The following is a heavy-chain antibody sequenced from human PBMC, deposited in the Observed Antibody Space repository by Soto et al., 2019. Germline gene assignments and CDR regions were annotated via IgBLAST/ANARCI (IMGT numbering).Heavy chain of an antibody. D-gene: IGHD3-22*01. CDR2: ISYDGSNK. CDR1: GFTFSSYG. J-gene: IGHJ4*02. V-gene: IGHV3-30*18. Sequence: GGSLRLSCAASGFTFSSYGMHWVRQAPGKGLEWVAVISYDGSNKYYADSVKGRFTISRDNSKNTPYLQMNSPRAEDTAGYYFAKDSPQPKIEPPYGGQGTLVTVSS. CDR3: AKDSPQPKIEPPY.